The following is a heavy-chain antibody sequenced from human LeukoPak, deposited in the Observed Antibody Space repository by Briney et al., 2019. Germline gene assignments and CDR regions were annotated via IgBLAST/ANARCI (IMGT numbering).Heavy chain of an antibody. CDR1: GFPFSSYE. Sequence: LSCAASGFPFSSYEMNWVRQPPGKGLEWIGEINHSGSTNYNPSLKSRVTISVDTSKNQFSLKLSSVTAADTAVYYCARQLVGGRRFDHWGQGTLVTVSS. CDR2: INHSGST. J-gene: IGHJ4*02. D-gene: IGHD1-26*01. V-gene: IGHV4-34*01. CDR3: ARQLVGGRRFDH.